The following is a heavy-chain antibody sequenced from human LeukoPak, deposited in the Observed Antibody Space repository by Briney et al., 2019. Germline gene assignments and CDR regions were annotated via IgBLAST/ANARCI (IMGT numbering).Heavy chain of an antibody. V-gene: IGHV1-2*02. D-gene: IGHD6-13*01. J-gene: IGHJ1*01. CDR3: ARLKGYSSSWYLSTEYFQH. CDR1: GYTFTGYY. Sequence: ASVKVSCKASGYTFTGYYMHWVRQAPGQGLEWMGWINPNSGGTNYAQKFQGRVTMTRDTSISTAYMELSRLRSDDTAVYYCARLKGYSSSWYLSTEYFQHWGQGTLVTVSP. CDR2: INPNSGGT.